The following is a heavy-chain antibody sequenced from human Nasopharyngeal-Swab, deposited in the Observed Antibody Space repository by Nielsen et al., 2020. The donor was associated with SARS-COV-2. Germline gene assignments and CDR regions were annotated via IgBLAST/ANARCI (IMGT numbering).Heavy chain of an antibody. CDR1: GFIFSDYY. CDR3: ARDQDGYYDSSGYCDY. J-gene: IGHJ4*02. Sequence: GGSLRLSCAASGFIFSDYYMSWIRQAPGKGLEWVSYISSSSSYTNYADSVKGRFTISRDNAKNSLYLQMNSLRAEDTAVYYCARDQDGYYDSSGYCDYWGQGTLVTVSS. D-gene: IGHD3-22*01. CDR2: ISSSSSYT. V-gene: IGHV3-11*06.